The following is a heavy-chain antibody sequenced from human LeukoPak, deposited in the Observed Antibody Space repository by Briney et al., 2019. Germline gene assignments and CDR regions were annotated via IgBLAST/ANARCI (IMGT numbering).Heavy chain of an antibody. CDR2: IIPIFGTA. CDR3: ARGYGDYEGFDY. Sequence: GASVKVSCKASGGTFSSYAISWVRQAPGQGLEWMGGIIPIFGTANYAQKFQGRVTITADKSTSTAYMEPSSLRSEDTAVYYCARGYGDYEGFDYWGQGTLVTVSS. J-gene: IGHJ4*02. CDR1: GGTFSSYA. D-gene: IGHD4-17*01. V-gene: IGHV1-69*06.